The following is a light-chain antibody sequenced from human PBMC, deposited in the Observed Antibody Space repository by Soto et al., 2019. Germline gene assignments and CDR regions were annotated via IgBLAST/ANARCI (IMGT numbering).Light chain of an antibody. V-gene: IGLV3-1*01. Sequence: SYEPTQPPSVSVSPGQTASDTCSGDKLGDKYACWYQQKPGQSPVLVIYQDSKRPSGIPERFSGSNSGNTATLTISGTQAMDEADYYCQAWDSSTVVFGGATKLTVL. CDR2: QDS. CDR3: QAWDSSTVV. CDR1: KLGDKY. J-gene: IGLJ2*01.